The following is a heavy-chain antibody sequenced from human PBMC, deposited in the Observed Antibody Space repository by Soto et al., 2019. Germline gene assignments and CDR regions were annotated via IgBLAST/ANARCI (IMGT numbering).Heavy chain of an antibody. CDR2: IRWNSAST. CDR3: VKDFRRYTNGLDV. J-gene: IGHJ6*02. CDR1: GFTYEDFA. D-gene: IGHD5-18*01. Sequence: EVQLVESGGGLVEPGKSLRLSCVGSGFTYEDFAMHWVRQAPGKGLEWVSGIRWNSASTGSADSVTGRFTISRDNAKNSLYLQMRNLTGDDTAMYYCVKDFRRYTNGLDVWGPGTSVTVSS. V-gene: IGHV3-9*01.